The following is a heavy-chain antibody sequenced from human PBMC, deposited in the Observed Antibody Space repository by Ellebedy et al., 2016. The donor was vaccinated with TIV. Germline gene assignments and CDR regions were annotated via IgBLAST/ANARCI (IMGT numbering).Heavy chain of an antibody. CDR2: IPDDGREE. J-gene: IGHJ3*01. Sequence: GESLKISCAASGFMFWRRWMSWVRQAPGKGLGWVANIPDDGREENYVDSVRGRFTISRDNAKNLLSLHMNTLRAEDTAIYYCASVLTGDYGAFDVWGPGTMVTVSS. V-gene: IGHV3-7*03. D-gene: IGHD4-17*01. CDR3: ASVLTGDYGAFDV. CDR1: GFMFWRRW.